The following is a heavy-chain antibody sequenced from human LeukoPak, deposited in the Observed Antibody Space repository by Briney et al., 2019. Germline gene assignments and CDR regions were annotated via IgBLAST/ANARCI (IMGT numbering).Heavy chain of an antibody. V-gene: IGHV3-21*01. CDR1: GLTFSSYS. Sequence: GGSLRLSCAASGLTFSSYSMNWVRQAPGKGLEWVSSISSSSSYIYYADSVKGRFTISRDNAKNSLYLQMNSLRAEDTAVYYCARVAHDYDDDYWGQGTLVTVSS. D-gene: IGHD4-17*01. CDR3: ARVAHDYDDDY. CDR2: ISSSSSYI. J-gene: IGHJ4*02.